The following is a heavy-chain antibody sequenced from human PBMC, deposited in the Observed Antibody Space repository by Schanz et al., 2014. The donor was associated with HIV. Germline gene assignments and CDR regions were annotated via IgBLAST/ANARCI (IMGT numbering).Heavy chain of an antibody. V-gene: IGHV1-8*01. CDR3: AREVDIVVVPAAIVGWFDP. Sequence: QVQLVQSGAEVKKPGASVKVSCKASGYTFTSYDINWVRQATGQGLEWMGWMNPNSGNTGYAQKFQGRVTMTRNTSISTAYMELSSLRSEDTGVYYCAREVDIVVVPAAIVGWFDPWGQGTLVTVSS. D-gene: IGHD2-2*03. J-gene: IGHJ5*02. CDR2: MNPNSGNT. CDR1: GYTFTSYD.